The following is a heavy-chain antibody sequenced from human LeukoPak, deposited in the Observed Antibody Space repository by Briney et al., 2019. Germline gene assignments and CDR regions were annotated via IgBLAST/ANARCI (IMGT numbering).Heavy chain of an antibody. D-gene: IGHD2/OR15-2a*01. CDR1: SASINSSPYF. V-gene: IGHV4-39*02. J-gene: IGHJ4*02. CDR3: AANSADENTLGSSSKV. Sequence: SETLSLACSVSSASINSSPYFWAWIRQSSGKGLEWIATISYSGTTYYNPSLKSRVTISVDTSKNHFSLRLTSVNAADTAVYYCAANSADENTLGSSSKVWGQGTMVTVSS. CDR2: ISYSGTT.